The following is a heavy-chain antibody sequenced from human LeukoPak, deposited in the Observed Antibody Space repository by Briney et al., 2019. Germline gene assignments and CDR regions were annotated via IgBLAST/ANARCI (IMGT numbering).Heavy chain of an antibody. J-gene: IGHJ4*02. D-gene: IGHD5-24*01. V-gene: IGHV4-4*02. CDR3: ARVDTDGYPAINY. CDR1: DGSISSYNW. CDR2: IYYSGST. Sequence: SGTLSLTCAVSDGSISSYNWWSWVRQPPGKGLEWIGYIYYSGSTNYNPSLKSRVTISVDTSKNQFSLKLSSVTAADTAVYYCARVDTDGYPAINYWGQGALVTVSS.